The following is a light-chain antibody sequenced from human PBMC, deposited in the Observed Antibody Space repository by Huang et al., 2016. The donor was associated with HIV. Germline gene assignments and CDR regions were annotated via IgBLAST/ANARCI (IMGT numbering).Light chain of an antibody. Sequence: DIEMTQSPSSLSASVGDRVTISCRAGQNIDTYLNWFQQKPGQAPKLLIYGASNLHTGVPLRFRGGGSGTYFTLTITSLQPEDFATYFCLQSFAAPPEDTFGQGTKLEI. CDR3: LQSFAAPPEDT. CDR1: QNIDTY. V-gene: IGKV1-39*01. J-gene: IGKJ2*01. CDR2: GAS.